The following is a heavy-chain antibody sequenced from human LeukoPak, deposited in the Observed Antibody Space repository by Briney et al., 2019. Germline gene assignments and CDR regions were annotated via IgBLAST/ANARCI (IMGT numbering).Heavy chain of an antibody. CDR3: ARVRYSGYDPFDY. CDR2: ISSSSSYI. D-gene: IGHD5-12*01. V-gene: IGHV3-21*01. CDR1: GFTFSSYS. Sequence: GSLRLSCAASGFTFSSYSMNWVRQAPGKGLEWVSSISSSSSYIYYADSVKGRFTISRDNAKNSLYLQMNSLRAEDTAVYYCARVRYSGYDPFDYWGQGTLVTVSS. J-gene: IGHJ4*02.